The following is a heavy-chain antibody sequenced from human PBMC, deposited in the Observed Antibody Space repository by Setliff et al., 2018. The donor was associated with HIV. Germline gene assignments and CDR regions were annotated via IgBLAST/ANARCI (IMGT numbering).Heavy chain of an antibody. D-gene: IGHD2-2*01. CDR3: ARRRGVVPAAMDDAFDI. Sequence: ASVKVSCKASGGTFSSYAISWVRQAPGQGLEWMGGIIPIFGTANYAQNFQGRVTITTDESTSTAYMELSSLRSEDTAVYYCARRRGVVPAAMDDAFDIWGQGTMVTVSS. J-gene: IGHJ3*02. CDR2: IIPIFGTA. V-gene: IGHV1-69*05. CDR1: GGTFSSYA.